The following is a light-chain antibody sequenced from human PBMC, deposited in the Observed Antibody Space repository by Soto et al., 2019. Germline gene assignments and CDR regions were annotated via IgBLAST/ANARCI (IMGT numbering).Light chain of an antibody. Sequence: QSVLTQPPSVSATPGQKVAISCSGSNSNIGNNYVSWHVHLPGTAPKLLIYDNHMRPSGIPDRFSGSKSGTSATLAISGLQTGDEAYYYCGTWDTSLSVWVFGGGTQLTVL. CDR3: GTWDTSLSVWV. CDR2: DNH. J-gene: IGLJ7*01. V-gene: IGLV1-51*01. CDR1: NSNIGNNY.